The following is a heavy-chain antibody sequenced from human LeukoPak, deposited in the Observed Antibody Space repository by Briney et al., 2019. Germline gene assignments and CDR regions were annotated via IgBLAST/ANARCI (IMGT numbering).Heavy chain of an antibody. CDR2: IYYSGST. J-gene: IGHJ4*02. Sequence: PSETLSLTCTVSGGSISSYYWSWIRQPPGKGLEWIGYIYYSGSTNYNPSLKSRVTISVDTSKNQFSLKLSSVTAAGTAVYYCAGHYYDSSGPAYWGQEPLVPVPS. CDR1: GGSISSYY. CDR3: AGHYYDSSGPAY. V-gene: IGHV4-59*01. D-gene: IGHD3-22*01.